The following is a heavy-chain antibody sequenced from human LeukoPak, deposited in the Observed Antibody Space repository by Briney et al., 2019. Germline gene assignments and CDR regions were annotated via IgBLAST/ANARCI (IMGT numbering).Heavy chain of an antibody. J-gene: IGHJ4*02. V-gene: IGHV3-21*01. D-gene: IGHD3-22*01. Sequence: GGSLRLSCAASGFTFSSYSMNWVRQAPGKGLEWVSSISSSSSYIYYADSVKGRFTISRDNSKNTLYLQMNSLRAEDTAVYYCARSHYYDNRGPSYWGQGTLVTVSS. CDR2: ISSSSSYI. CDR1: GFTFSSYS. CDR3: ARSHYYDNRGPSY.